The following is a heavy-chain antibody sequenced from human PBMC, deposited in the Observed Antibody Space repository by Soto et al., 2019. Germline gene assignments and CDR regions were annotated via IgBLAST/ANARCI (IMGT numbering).Heavy chain of an antibody. CDR1: GFTFSDYY. V-gene: IGHV3-11*05. CDR2: ISSSGSDT. Sequence: QVQLVESGGGLVKPGECLRLSCAASGFTFSDYYMSWIRQAPGKGLEWVSYISSSGSDTNYADSVKGRFTVSRDNAKNSLYLQMNSLRAEDTAVYYCARSLRGYSGYSGYWGQGTLVTVSS. J-gene: IGHJ4*02. CDR3: ARSLRGYSGYSGY. D-gene: IGHD5-12*01.